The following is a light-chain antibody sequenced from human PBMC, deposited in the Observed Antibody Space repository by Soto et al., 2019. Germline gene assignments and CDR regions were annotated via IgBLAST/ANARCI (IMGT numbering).Light chain of an antibody. J-gene: IGKJ4*01. CDR2: AAS. CDR3: QQYGSSSS. CDR1: QSVSSSY. Sequence: EIVLTQSPGTLSLSPGERATLSCRASQSVSSSYLAWYQQKPGQATRLLIYAASSRATGIPDRFSGSGSGTDFTLTISRLEPEDFAVYYCQQYGSSSSFGGGTKVDIK. V-gene: IGKV3-20*01.